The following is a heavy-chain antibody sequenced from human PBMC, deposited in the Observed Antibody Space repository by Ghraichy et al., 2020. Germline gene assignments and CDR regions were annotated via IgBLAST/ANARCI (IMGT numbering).Heavy chain of an antibody. CDR3: ARDGKSGAAGSHPFFDS. CDR2: IKEDGSDK. J-gene: IGHJ4*02. V-gene: IGHV3-7*03. CDR1: GFTFSSYW. D-gene: IGHD3-16*02. Sequence: GGSLRLSCVASGFTFSSYWMSWVRQAPGKGLEWVANIKEDGSDKYYVDSVRGRFTISRDNDKSSLYLQLNSLRAEDTAVYYCARDGKSGAAGSHPFFDSWGQGTLVTVSS.